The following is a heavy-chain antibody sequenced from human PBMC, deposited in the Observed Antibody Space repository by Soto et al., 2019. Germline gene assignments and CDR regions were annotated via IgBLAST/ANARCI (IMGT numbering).Heavy chain of an antibody. J-gene: IGHJ4*02. D-gene: IGHD7-27*01. CDR1: GFTFSTYS. CDR2: ISSGSTTI. CDR3: ARELGGWFHD. V-gene: IGHV3-48*02. Sequence: EVQLVESGGGLVQPGGSLRLSCAASGFTFSTYSMNWVRQAPGKGLEWVSYISSGSTTIYYADSVKGRFTISRDNAKNSLYLQMNSLRDEDTAVYYCARELGGWFHDWGQGTLVTVSS.